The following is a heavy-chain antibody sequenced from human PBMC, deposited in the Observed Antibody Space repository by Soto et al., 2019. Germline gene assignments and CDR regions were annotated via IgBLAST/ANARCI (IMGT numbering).Heavy chain of an antibody. CDR2: IKSKTDGGTT. V-gene: IGHV3-15*01. CDR3: TTEAPPLDY. J-gene: IGHJ4*02. CDR1: VFTFSNAW. Sequence: GSLRLYAAAPVFTFSNAWMSWVRQAPGKGLEWVGRIKSKTDGGTTDYAAPVKGRFTISRDDSKNTLYLQMNSLKTEDTAVYYCTTEAPPLDYWGQGTLVTVSS.